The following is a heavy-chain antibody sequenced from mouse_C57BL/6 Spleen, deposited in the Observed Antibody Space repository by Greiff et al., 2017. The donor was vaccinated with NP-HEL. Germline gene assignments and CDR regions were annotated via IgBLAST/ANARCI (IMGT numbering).Heavy chain of an antibody. CDR1: GFNIKNTY. Sequence: EVQLQQSVAELVRPGASVKLSCTASGFNIKNTYMPWVKQRPEQGLEWIGRIDPANGNTKYAPKFQGKATITADTSSNTAYLQLSSLTSEDTAIYYCASGDGNSRGAWFAYWGKGTLVTVSA. CDR3: ASGDGNSRGAWFAY. J-gene: IGHJ3*01. V-gene: IGHV14-3*01. D-gene: IGHD2-1*01. CDR2: IDPANGNT.